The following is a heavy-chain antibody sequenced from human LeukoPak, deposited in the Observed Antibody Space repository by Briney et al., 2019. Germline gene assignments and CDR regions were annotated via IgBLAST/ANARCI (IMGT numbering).Heavy chain of an antibody. CDR2: MYHRGST. CDR3: ARDPLVTRGSYRSIYFDY. D-gene: IGHD1-26*01. Sequence: SETLSLTCTVSDYSISSGYYWGWIRQPPGKGLEWIGSMYHRGSTYYNPSLQSRVTISVDTSKNQFSLKLSSVTAADTAVYFCARDPLVTRGSYRSIYFDYWGQGTLVTVSS. J-gene: IGHJ4*02. V-gene: IGHV4-38-2*02. CDR1: DYSISSGYY.